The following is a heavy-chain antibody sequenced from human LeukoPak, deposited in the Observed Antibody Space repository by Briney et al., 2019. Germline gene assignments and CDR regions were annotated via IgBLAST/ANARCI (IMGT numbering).Heavy chain of an antibody. V-gene: IGHV5-51*01. J-gene: IGHJ4*02. D-gene: IGHD6-13*01. Sequence: GESLKISCKGSGYSFTDYWIAWVRQVPGEGLEYMGIIYPGDSETRYSPSFQGQVTISADKSVTSAYLQWNSLKASDAAMYYCARYSKSPGGFDYWGQGTLVTVSS. CDR3: ARYSKSPGGFDY. CDR1: GYSFTDYW. CDR2: IYPGDSET.